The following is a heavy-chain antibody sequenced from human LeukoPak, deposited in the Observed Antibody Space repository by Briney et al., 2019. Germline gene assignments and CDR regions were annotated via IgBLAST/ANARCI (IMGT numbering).Heavy chain of an antibody. CDR2: ISWNSGSI. J-gene: IGHJ3*02. D-gene: IGHD5-18*01. CDR1: GFTFDDYA. Sequence: GGSLRLSCAASGFTFDDYAMHWVRQAPGEGLEWVSGISWNSGSIGYADSVKGRFTISRDNAKNSLYLQMNSLRAEDTALYYCAKDTGYSYGYSAFDIWGQGTMVTVSS. V-gene: IGHV3-9*01. CDR3: AKDTGYSYGYSAFDI.